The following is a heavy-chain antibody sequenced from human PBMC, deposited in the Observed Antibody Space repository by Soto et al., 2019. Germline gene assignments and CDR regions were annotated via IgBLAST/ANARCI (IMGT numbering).Heavy chain of an antibody. J-gene: IGHJ4*02. V-gene: IGHV1-18*01. CDR1: GYTITSYG. CDR2: ISAYNGNT. CDR3: ARALDSSRCDY. D-gene: IGHD6-13*01. Sequence: ASVKASCKASGYTITSYGISCVRQAPGQGLEWMGWISAYNGNTNYAQKLQGRVTMTTDTSTSTAYMELRSLRSDDTAVYYCARALDSSRCDYWGQGTLVTVSS.